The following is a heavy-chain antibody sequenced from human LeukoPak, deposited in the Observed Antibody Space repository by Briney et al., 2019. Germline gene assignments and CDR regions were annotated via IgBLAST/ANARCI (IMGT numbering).Heavy chain of an antibody. CDR3: ARLGGSYYTY. Sequence: GGSLRLSCVASGFAFSSYWMTWVRQAPGKGLEWVANIKQDGGEEYYVDSVEGRFTISRDNAKNSLFLQMNSLRVEDTAVYYCARLGGSYYTYWGQGTLVTVSS. CDR2: IKQDGGEE. D-gene: IGHD1-26*01. J-gene: IGHJ4*02. CDR1: GFAFSSYW. V-gene: IGHV3-7*01.